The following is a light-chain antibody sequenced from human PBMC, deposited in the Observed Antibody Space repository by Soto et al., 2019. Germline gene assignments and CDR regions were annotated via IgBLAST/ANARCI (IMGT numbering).Light chain of an antibody. CDR1: SSDVGTYEY. J-gene: IGLJ2*01. CDR3: SSYASNGDVL. CDR2: DVS. V-gene: IGLV2-14*03. Sequence: QSALTQAASVSGSPGQSITISCTGTSSDVGTYEYVSWYQHHPGKAPKLMIYDVSNRPSGVSDRFSGSKSGNTASLTISGLQAEDEADYYCSSYASNGDVLFGGGTKLTVL.